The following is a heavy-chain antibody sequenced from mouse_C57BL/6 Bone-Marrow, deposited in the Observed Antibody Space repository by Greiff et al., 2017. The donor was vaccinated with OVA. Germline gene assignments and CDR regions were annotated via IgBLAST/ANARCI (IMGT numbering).Heavy chain of an antibody. D-gene: IGHD1-1*01. J-gene: IGHJ2*01. CDR3: ARWTVVNYFDY. CDR2: IYPGDGDT. V-gene: IGHV1-82*01. CDR1: GYAFSSSW. Sequence: QVQLKQSGPELVKPGASVKISCKASGYAFSSSWMNWVKQRPGKGLEWIGRIYPGDGDTNYNGKFKGKATLTADKSSSTAYMQLSSLTSEDSAVYFCARWTVVNYFDYWGQGTTLTVSS.